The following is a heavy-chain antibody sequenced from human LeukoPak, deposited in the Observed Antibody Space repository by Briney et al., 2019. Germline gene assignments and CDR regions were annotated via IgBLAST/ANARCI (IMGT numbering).Heavy chain of an antibody. V-gene: IGHV4-30-4*08. J-gene: IGHJ6*03. CDR3: ARDIYYYYMDV. CDR2: IYYSGST. CDR1: RGSISIDDYY. Sequence: PSETLSLTCTVSRGSISIDDYYWIWIRQPPGKGLEWIGYIYYSGSTYYNPSLKSRVTISVDTSKNQFSLKLSSVTAADTAVYYCARDIYYYYMDVWGKGTTVTVSS.